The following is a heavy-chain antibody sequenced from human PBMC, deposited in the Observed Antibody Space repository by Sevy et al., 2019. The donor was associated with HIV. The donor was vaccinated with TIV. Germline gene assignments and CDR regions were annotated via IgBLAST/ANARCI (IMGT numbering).Heavy chain of an antibody. V-gene: IGHV1-69*06. CDR3: ARAGIAARPTYYYYYMVV. J-gene: IGHJ6*03. CDR1: GGTFSSYA. D-gene: IGHD6-6*01. CDR2: IIPIFGTA. Sequence: ASVKVSCKASGGTFSSYAISWVRQAPGQGLEWMGGIIPIFGTANYAQKFQGRVTITADKSTSTAYMELSSLRSEDTAVYYCARAGIAARPTYYYYYMVVWGKGTTVTDSS.